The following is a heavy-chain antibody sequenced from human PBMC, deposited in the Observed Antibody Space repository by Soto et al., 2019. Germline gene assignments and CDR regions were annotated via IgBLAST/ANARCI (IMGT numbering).Heavy chain of an antibody. V-gene: IGHV4-34*01. CDR2: IKHSGST. J-gene: IGHJ6*02. CDR1: GGSFSGYD. D-gene: IGHD2-2*01. Sequence: SETLCLTCAVYGGSFSGYDRSWVRQAPGKGLEWMGEIKHSGSTNYNPSLKSRLTISVDTSKNRFSLKLSSVTAADTAVYYCASSWITYYYYYGMDVWGQGTMVTVSS. CDR3: ASSWITYYYYYGMDV.